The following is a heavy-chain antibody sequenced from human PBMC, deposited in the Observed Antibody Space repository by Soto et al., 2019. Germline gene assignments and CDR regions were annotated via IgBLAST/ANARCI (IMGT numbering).Heavy chain of an antibody. CDR2: ISYAGTNK. V-gene: IGHV3-30-3*01. CDR3: ARDPFLSYDFWSGWYFDY. J-gene: IGHJ4*02. D-gene: IGHD3-3*01. Sequence: QVQLVESGGGVVQPGRSLRLSCAASGFTFSSYAMHWVRQAPGKGLEWVAVISYAGTNKYYADSVKGRFTISRDNSKNTLYLQMNSLRAEDTAVYYCARDPFLSYDFWSGWYFDYWGQGTLVTVSS. CDR1: GFTFSSYA.